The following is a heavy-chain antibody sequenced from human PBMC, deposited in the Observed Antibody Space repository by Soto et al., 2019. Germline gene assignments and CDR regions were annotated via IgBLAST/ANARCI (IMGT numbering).Heavy chain of an antibody. J-gene: IGHJ4*02. CDR1: GFTFSSYA. V-gene: IGHV3-23*01. Sequence: GGSLRLSCAASGFTFSSYAMSWVRQAPGKGLEWVSAISASGGTTYFADSVKGRFTISRDNSGSTLYLQMNSLRAEDTALYFCAKGDSGWNDCLDYWGQGTLVTVSS. CDR2: ISASGGTT. D-gene: IGHD6-19*01. CDR3: AKGDSGWNDCLDY.